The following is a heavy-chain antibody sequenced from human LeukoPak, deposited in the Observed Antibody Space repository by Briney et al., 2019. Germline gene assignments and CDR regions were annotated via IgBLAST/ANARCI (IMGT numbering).Heavy chain of an antibody. V-gene: IGHV4-59*02. CDR3: ARGERLGPDY. J-gene: IGHJ4*02. D-gene: IGHD3-9*01. Sequence: PGGSLRLSCAASGFTVSTNYMTWLRQPPGKGLEWIGYIYYRGTTNYNPSLKSRVTISIDTSKNQFSLKVSSVTAADTAVYYCARGERLGPDYWGPGTLVTVSS. CDR2: IYYRGTT. CDR1: GFTVSTNY.